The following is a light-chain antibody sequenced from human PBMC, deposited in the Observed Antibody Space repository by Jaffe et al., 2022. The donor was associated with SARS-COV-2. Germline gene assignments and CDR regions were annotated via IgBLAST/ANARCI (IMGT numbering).Light chain of an antibody. Sequence: EIVLTQSPATLSLSPGERATLSCRASQSITNTLAWYQQKPGQAPRLLIYDASNRATGIPARFSGGGYGTDFTLTISSLEPEDFAVYYCQQRFNWPHSTFGPGTKVDIK. CDR2: DAS. CDR1: QSITNT. CDR3: QQRFNWPHST. V-gene: IGKV3-11*01. J-gene: IGKJ3*01.